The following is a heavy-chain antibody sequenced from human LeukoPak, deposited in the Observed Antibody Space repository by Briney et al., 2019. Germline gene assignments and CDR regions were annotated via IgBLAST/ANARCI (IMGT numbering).Heavy chain of an antibody. CDR3: ATPFFGDSGSYFRPFGY. V-gene: IGHV3-48*03. Sequence: GGSLRLSCAASGFTFSSYEMNWVRQAPGKGLEWVSYISSSGNIIYYADSVKGRFTISRDNAKNSLYLQMNSLRAEDTAVYYCATPFFGDSGSYFRPFGYWGQGTLVTVSS. CDR1: GFTFSSYE. CDR2: ISSSGNII. D-gene: IGHD1-26*01. J-gene: IGHJ4*02.